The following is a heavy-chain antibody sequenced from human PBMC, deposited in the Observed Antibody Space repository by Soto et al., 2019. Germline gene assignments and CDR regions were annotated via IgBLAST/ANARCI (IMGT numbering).Heavy chain of an antibody. Sequence: PSETLSLTCAVSGDSVSSSFWWTWVRQPPGKGLEWIGEIYHTETTNYAPSLKSQVTISLDKSMNQFSLRFNSVTPADTAVYYCARYDFGTFDNWGQGIRVTVSS. J-gene: IGHJ4*02. D-gene: IGHD4-17*01. CDR1: GDSVSSSFW. CDR2: IYHTETT. V-gene: IGHV4-4*02. CDR3: ARYDFGTFDN.